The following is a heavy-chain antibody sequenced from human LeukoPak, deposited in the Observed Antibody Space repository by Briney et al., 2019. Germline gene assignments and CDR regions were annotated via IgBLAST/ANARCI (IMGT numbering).Heavy chain of an antibody. V-gene: IGHV3-7*01. CDR1: GFTFSNYW. CDR3: VTNFDPDVD. J-gene: IGHJ4*02. D-gene: IGHD3-9*01. CDR2: IKQDGSET. Sequence: GGSLRLSCAASGFTFSNYWMNWVRQAPGKGLEWVANIKQDGSETYYVDSVKGRFTISRDNAKNSLYLQMNSLRAEDTAVYYCVTNFDPDVDWGQGTLVTVSS.